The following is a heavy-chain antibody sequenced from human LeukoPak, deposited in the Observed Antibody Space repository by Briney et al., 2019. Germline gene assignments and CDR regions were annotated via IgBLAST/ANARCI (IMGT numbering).Heavy chain of an antibody. CDR3: ARDASLGYCSSTSCYPY. D-gene: IGHD2-2*01. CDR1: GFTFSSYS. Sequence: GGSLRLSCAASGFTFSSYSMNWVRQAPGKGLEWVLYISSSSSYIYYADSVKGRFTISRDNAKNSLYLQMNSLRAEDTAVYYCARDASLGYCSSTSCYPYWGQGTLVTVSS. V-gene: IGHV3-21*01. CDR2: ISSSSSYI. J-gene: IGHJ4*02.